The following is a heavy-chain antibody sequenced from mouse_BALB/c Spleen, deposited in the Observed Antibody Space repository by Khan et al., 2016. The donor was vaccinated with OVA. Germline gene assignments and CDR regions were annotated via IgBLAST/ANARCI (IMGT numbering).Heavy chain of an antibody. Sequence: VQLQESGAELAKPGASVKMSCKASGYTFINYWILWVKQRPGQGLEWIGYINPSTGYTEYNQNFKDKATLTADKSSSTAYMQLSSLTSEDSAVYYCARRGLGWDFDCWGQGTTLIVSS. CDR1: GYTFINYW. V-gene: IGHV1-7*01. CDR2: INPSTGYT. D-gene: IGHD3-3*01. J-gene: IGHJ2*01. CDR3: ARRGLGWDFDC.